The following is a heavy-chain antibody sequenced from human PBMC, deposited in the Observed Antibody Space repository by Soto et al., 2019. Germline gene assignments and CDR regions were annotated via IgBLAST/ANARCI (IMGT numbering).Heavy chain of an antibody. J-gene: IGHJ6*02. CDR2: IYYSGST. Sequence: QVQLQESGPGLVKPSETLSLTCTVSGGSVSSGSYYWSWIRQPPGKGLEWIGYIYYSGSTNYNASLKSRVTISVDTSKNQFSLKLSSVTAADTAVYYCARDLFNVRYSYGRPYYYYGMDVWGQGTTVTVSS. V-gene: IGHV4-61*01. CDR3: ARDLFNVRYSYGRPYYYYGMDV. CDR1: GGSVSSGSYY. D-gene: IGHD5-18*01.